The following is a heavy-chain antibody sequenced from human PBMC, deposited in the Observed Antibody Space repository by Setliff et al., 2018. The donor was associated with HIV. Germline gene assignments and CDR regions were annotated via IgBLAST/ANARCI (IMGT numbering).Heavy chain of an antibody. CDR3: ARPLLRTNTVYGILGNWFDS. V-gene: IGHV3-7*03. CDR1: GVTISDHE. D-gene: IGHD2-8*01. Sequence: GGSLRLSCVASGVTISDHEMNWVRQAPGKGLEWVANIKQDGTETYYVDSVTGRFTISRDNAKNSLYLQMNSLRAEDTAVYYYARPLLRTNTVYGILGNWFDSWGRGTLVTVSS. CDR2: IKQDGTET. J-gene: IGHJ5*01.